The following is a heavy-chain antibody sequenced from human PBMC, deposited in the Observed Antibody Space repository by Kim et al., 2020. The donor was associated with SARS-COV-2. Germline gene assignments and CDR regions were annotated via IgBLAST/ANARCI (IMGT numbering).Heavy chain of an antibody. D-gene: IGHD3-10*01. CDR2: IYSGGST. V-gene: IGHV3-53*01. Sequence: GGSLRLSCAASGFTVSSNYMSWVRQAPGKGLEWVSVIYSGGSTYYADSVKGRFTISRDNSKNTLYLQMNSLRAEDTAVYYCARDESPYYNGSGSYYGVNDGMDVWGQGTTVTVSS. J-gene: IGHJ6*02. CDR1: GFTVSSNY. CDR3: ARDESPYYNGSGSYYGVNDGMDV.